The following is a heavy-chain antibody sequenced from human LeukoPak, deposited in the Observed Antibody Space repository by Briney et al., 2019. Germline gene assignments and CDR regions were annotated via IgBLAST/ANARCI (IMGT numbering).Heavy chain of an antibody. V-gene: IGHV3-30*02. CDR1: RFTFSSYG. CDR3: ARKDSGRYINPFDY. D-gene: IGHD3-10*01. CDR2: IWNDGTNR. J-gene: IGHJ4*02. Sequence: GGSLRFSCAASRFTFSSYGMHWVRQAPSKGLELVAFIWNDGTNRYYADSVKGRFTISRDNSKSTLYLQMNSLRAEDTAVYYCARKDSGRYINPFDYWGQGTLVTVSS.